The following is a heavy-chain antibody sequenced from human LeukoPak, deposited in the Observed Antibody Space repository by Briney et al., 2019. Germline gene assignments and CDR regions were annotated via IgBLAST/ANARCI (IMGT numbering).Heavy chain of an antibody. D-gene: IGHD6-6*01. Sequence: GGSLRLSCAASGFTFSSYAMSWVRQAPGKGLEWVSAISGSGGSTYYADSVKGRFTISRDNSKNTLYLQMNSLRAEDTAVYHCAKDQGYSSSSDIDYWGQGTLVTVSS. CDR2: ISGSGGST. CDR1: GFTFSSYA. J-gene: IGHJ4*02. V-gene: IGHV3-23*01. CDR3: AKDQGYSSSSDIDY.